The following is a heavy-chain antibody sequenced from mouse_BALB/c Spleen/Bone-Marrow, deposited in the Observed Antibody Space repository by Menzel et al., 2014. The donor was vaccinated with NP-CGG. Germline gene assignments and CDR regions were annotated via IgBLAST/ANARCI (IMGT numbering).Heavy chain of an antibody. V-gene: IGHV14-3*02. CDR1: GFNIKDTY. CDR2: IDPANGNT. Sequence: DVQLVESGAELVKPGASVRLSCTASGFNIKDTYMHWVKQRPEQGLEWIGRIDPANGNTKYDPKFQGKATITADTSSNTAYLQLSSLTSEDTAVYYSASYYYGSSLFAYWGQGTLVTVSA. D-gene: IGHD1-1*01. CDR3: ASYYYGSSLFAY. J-gene: IGHJ3*01.